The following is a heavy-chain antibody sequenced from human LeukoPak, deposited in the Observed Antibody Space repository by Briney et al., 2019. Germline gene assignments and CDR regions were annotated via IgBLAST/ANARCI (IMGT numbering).Heavy chain of an antibody. V-gene: IGHV4-4*07. D-gene: IGHD1-26*01. J-gene: IGHJ4*02. CDR2: VYTSGST. CDR1: GGSISRYY. CDR3: ARGGEVGGTGSRFDY. Sequence: SETLSLTCNVSGGSISRYYWSWIRQPAGKGLEWIGRVYTSGSTNYNPSLKSRVTMSVETSKSQFSLKLSSVTAADTAIYYCARGGEVGGTGSRFDYWGQRTLVTVSS.